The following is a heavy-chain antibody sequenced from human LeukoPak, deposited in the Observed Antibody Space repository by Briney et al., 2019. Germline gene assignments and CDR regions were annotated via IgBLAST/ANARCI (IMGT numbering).Heavy chain of an antibody. V-gene: IGHV1-24*01. J-gene: IGHJ6*02. CDR1: GYTLTELS. CDR3: ATVKNYYGSGSYSTYYYGMDV. Sequence: ASVKVSCKVSGYTLTELSMHWVRQAPGKGLEWMGGFDPEDGETIYAQKFQGRVTMTEDTSTDTAYMELSSLRSEDTAAYYCATVKNYYGSGSYSTYYYGMDVWGQGTTVTVSS. CDR2: FDPEDGET. D-gene: IGHD3-10*01.